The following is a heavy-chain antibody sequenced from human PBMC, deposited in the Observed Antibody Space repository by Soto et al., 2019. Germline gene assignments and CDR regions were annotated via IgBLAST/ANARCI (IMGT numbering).Heavy chain of an antibody. D-gene: IGHD3-22*01. V-gene: IGHV1-8*01. CDR1: GYTFTSYD. CDR2: MNPNSGNT. CDR3: ARVWLPPYENGMDV. Sequence: QVQLVQSGAEVKKPGASVKVSCKASGYTFTSYDINWVRQATGQGLEWMGWMNPNSGNTGYAQKFQGRVTMTRNTSISTAYMELSSLRSEDTAVYYCARVWLPPYENGMDVWGQGTTVTVSS. J-gene: IGHJ6*02.